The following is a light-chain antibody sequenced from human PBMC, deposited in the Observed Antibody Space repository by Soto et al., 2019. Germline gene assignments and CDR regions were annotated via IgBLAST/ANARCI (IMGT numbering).Light chain of an antibody. CDR3: QQYNTDSRT. CDR1: QTISNW. CDR2: RAS. J-gene: IGKJ2*02. Sequence: DIQITQSPSTVSGSVGDRVTVTCRASQTISNWLAWYQQKPGKAPKLLIYRASALERGVSTRFTGSGSETEFTLTISSLQPDDFAIYFCQQYNTDSRTFGQGTKVDIK. V-gene: IGKV1-5*03.